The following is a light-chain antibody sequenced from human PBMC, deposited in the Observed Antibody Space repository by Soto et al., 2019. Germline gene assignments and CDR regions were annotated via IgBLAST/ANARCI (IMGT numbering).Light chain of an antibody. CDR2: WAS. J-gene: IGKJ1*01. Sequence: DIVMTESPDCLAVSLGERSTINCNSSQSVLYSSNNKNYLAWYQQKPGQPPKLLISWASIRESGVPDRFSGSGSGTDFTLAISSLQAEDVAVYYCQHSYSTPPTFGQGTKVDIK. V-gene: IGKV4-1*01. CDR1: QSVLYSSNNKNY. CDR3: QHSYSTPPT.